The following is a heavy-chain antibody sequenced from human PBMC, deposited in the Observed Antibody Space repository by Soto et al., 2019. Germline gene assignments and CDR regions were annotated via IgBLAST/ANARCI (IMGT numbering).Heavy chain of an antibody. D-gene: IGHD6-6*01. J-gene: IGHJ4*02. CDR1: GGAIYSPSYY. Sequence: LSLTCTVSGGAIYSPSYYWGWIRQTPGKGLEYIGSIYYSGSTFNNPSLGRRVVISLDASKKQVPLNLSSATAADTAVYYCARLSGRRYFQYWGQGALVTVS. CDR2: IYYSGST. CDR3: ARLSGRRYFQY. V-gene: IGHV4-39*01.